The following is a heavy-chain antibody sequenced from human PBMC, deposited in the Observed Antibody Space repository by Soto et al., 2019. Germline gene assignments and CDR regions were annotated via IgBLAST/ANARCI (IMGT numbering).Heavy chain of an antibody. CDR1: GFSLSGYW. CDR3: VRDYYDLRPY. CDR2: IKEDGTKT. J-gene: IGHJ4*01. V-gene: IGHV3-7*04. D-gene: IGHD3-22*01. Sequence: PGGSLRLSCVVSGFSLSGYWMSWVRQAPGKGLEWEANIKEDGTKTYYVDSVKGRFTISRDNAKNSLYLQMNSLRVEDTAVYYCVRDYYDLRPYSARGTLVLVSS.